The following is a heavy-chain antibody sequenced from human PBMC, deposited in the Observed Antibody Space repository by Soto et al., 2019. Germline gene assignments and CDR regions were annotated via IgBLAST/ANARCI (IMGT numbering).Heavy chain of an antibody. J-gene: IGHJ4*02. D-gene: IGHD4-4*01. CDR1: GGSISSYY. V-gene: IGHV4-59*01. Sequence: LSLTCTVSGGSISSYYWSWIRQPPGKGLEWIGYIYYSGSTNYNPSLKSRVTISVDTSKNQFSLKLSSVTAADTAVYYCARYPYYSNFDYWGQGTLVTVSS. CDR2: IYYSGST. CDR3: ARYPYYSNFDY.